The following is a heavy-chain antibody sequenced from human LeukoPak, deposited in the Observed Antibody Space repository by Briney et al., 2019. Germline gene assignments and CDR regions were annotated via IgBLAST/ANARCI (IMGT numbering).Heavy chain of an antibody. J-gene: IGHJ6*02. CDR3: ARGVYCSSTSCSDYYYYYGMDA. D-gene: IGHD2-2*01. V-gene: IGHV3-21*01. CDR1: GFTFSSYS. CDR2: IISSSSYI. Sequence: NSGGSLRLSCAASGFTFSSYSMNWVLQAPGKGLEWVSSIISSSSYIYYADSVKGRFTISRENAKNSLYLQMNSLRAEDTAVYYCARGVYCSSTSCSDYYYYYGMDAWGQGTTVTVSS.